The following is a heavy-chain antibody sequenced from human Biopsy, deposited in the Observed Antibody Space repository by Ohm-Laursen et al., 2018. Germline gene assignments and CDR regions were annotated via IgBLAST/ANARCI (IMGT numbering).Heavy chain of an antibody. CDR2: IYYSGNT. D-gene: IGHD1-26*01. Sequence: SQTLSLTCTVSSGSIRTGDYYWTWIRQQPGKGLEWIGSIYYSGNTKYNPSLQSRLSMSVDTSKNQFSLKLSSVTAADTAVYYCARDDDGRCLGDTFDLWGQGRMVTVSS. V-gene: IGHV4-31*03. CDR1: SGSIRTGDYY. CDR3: ARDDDGRCLGDTFDL. J-gene: IGHJ3*01.